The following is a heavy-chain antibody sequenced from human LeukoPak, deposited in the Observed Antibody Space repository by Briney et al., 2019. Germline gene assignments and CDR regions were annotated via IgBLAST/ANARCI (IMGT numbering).Heavy chain of an antibody. CDR2: ISYDGSNK. V-gene: IGHV3-30*18. CDR1: GFTFGSHG. D-gene: IGHD5-24*01. J-gene: IGHJ4*02. CDR3: AKDFEMATVNYYFDY. Sequence: GGSLRLSCAASGFTFGSHGMHWVRQTPGKGLEWVAVISYDGSNKYYVDSVKGRFTISRDNSKNTLYLQMNSLRVEDTAVYYCAKDFEMATVNYYFDYWGQGTLVTVSP.